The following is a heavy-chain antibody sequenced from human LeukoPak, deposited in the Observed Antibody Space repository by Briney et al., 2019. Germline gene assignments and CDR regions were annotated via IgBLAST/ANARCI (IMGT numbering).Heavy chain of an antibody. Sequence: SETLSLTCTVSGGSISSRSAYWGWIRQPPGKGLEWIGSIYYRKNTYYNPSLKSRVTISADTSKNQFSLTLGSVSATDTAVYYCASPRGFSYGYFDYWGQGTLVTVSS. CDR3: ASPRGFSYGYFDY. CDR2: IYYRKNT. D-gene: IGHD5-18*01. CDR1: GGSISSRSAY. V-gene: IGHV4-39*01. J-gene: IGHJ4*02.